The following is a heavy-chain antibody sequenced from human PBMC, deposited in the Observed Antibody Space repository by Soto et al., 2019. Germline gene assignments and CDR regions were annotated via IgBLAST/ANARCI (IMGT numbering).Heavy chain of an antibody. D-gene: IGHD6-13*01. Sequence: GGSLRLSCAASGFTFSSYGMHWVRQAPGKGLEWVAVIWYDGSNKYYADSVKGRFTISRDNSKNTLYLQMNSLRAEDTAVYYCARDLNQQQLVLLGMDVWGQGTTVTVSS. CDR1: GFTFSSYG. J-gene: IGHJ6*02. CDR2: IWYDGSNK. CDR3: ARDLNQQQLVLLGMDV. V-gene: IGHV3-33*01.